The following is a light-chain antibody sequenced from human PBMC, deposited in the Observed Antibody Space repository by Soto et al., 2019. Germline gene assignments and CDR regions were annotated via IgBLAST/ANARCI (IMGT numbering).Light chain of an antibody. V-gene: IGKV2-30*02. CDR2: EVS. J-gene: IGKJ1*01. CDR1: YSVIRSDGDTY. Sequence: DVVMTQSPLSLPVTLGQPASISCRSSYSVIRSDGDTYLNWFHQRPGQSPRRLIYEVSNRDSGVPDRFSGSGSGIDFTLKISRVEAEDVGIYYCMQGTHWPWTFGQGTEVEIK. CDR3: MQGTHWPWT.